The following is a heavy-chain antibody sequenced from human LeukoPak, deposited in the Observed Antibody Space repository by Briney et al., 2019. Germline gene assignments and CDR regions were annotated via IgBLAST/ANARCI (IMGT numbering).Heavy chain of an antibody. Sequence: ASVKVSCKASGGTFSSYAISWVRQAPGQGLEWMGGIIPIFGTANYAQKFQGRVTMTRNTSISTAYMELSSLRSQDTAVYYCVRGASRSFDLWGPGTLVTVSS. V-gene: IGHV1-69*05. J-gene: IGHJ4*02. CDR1: GGTFSSYA. CDR2: IIPIFGTA. CDR3: VRGASRSFDL.